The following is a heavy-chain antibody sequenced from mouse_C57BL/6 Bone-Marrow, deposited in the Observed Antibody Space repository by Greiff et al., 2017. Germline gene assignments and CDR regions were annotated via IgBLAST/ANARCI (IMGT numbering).Heavy chain of an antibody. Sequence: EVHLVESGGGLVQPGGSLSLSCAASGFTFTDYYMSWVRQPPGKALEWLGFIRNKANGYTTEYSASVKGRFTISRDNSQSILYLQMNALRAEDSATYYWASLITTVVADWYFDFWGTGTTVTVSS. CDR1: GFTFTDYY. V-gene: IGHV7-3*01. CDR2: IRNKANGYTT. D-gene: IGHD1-1*01. CDR3: ASLITTVVADWYFDF. J-gene: IGHJ1*03.